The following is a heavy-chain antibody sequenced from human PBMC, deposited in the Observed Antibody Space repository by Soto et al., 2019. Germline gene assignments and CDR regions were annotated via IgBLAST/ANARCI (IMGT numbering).Heavy chain of an antibody. CDR3: ARDQSSDSSSWYSPFDY. CDR2: ISSSSSYI. Sequence: PGGSLRLSCAASGFTFSSYSMNWVRQAPGKGLEWVSSISSSSSYIYYADSVKGRFTISRDNAKNSLYLQMNSLRAEDTAVYYCARDQSSDSSSWYSPFDYWGQGTLVTVSS. J-gene: IGHJ4*02. D-gene: IGHD6-13*01. CDR1: GFTFSSYS. V-gene: IGHV3-21*01.